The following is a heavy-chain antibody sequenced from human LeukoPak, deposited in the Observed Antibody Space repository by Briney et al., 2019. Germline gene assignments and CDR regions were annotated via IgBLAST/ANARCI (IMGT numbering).Heavy chain of an antibody. J-gene: IGHJ6*04. D-gene: IGHD3-3*01. Sequence: PGGSLRLSCAASGFTFDDYAMHWVRQAPGKGLEWVSLISWDGGSTYYADSVKGRFTISRDNSKNSLYLQMNSLRAEDTALYYCAKALTYYDFWNGFDPWGKGTTVTVSS. CDR1: GFTFDDYA. CDR3: AKALTYYDFWNGFDP. CDR2: ISWDGGST. V-gene: IGHV3-43D*04.